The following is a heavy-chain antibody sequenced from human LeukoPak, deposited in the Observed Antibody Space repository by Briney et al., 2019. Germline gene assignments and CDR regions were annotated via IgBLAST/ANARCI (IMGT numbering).Heavy chain of an antibody. CDR3: ARHGSGWDDY. CDR2: IYYSGST. Sequence: SETLSLTCTVSGASITNYYWSWIRQPPGKGLEWIGYIYYSGSTYHNPSLKSRVTISVDTSKNQFSLKLSSVTAADTAVYYCARHGSGWDDYWGQGTLVTVSS. D-gene: IGHD6-19*01. J-gene: IGHJ4*02. V-gene: IGHV4-59*08. CDR1: GASITNYY.